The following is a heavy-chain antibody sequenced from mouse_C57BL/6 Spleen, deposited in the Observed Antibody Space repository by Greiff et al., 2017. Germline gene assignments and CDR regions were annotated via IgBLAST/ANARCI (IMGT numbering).Heavy chain of an antibody. Sequence: VQLQQPGAELVRPGTSVKLSCKASGYTFTSYWMHWVKQRPGQGLEWIGVIDPSDSYTNYNQKFKGKATLTVDTSSSTAYMQLSSLTSEDSAVYYCARRGYYDYDGTYYAMDYWGQGTSVTVSS. CDR3: ARRGYYDYDGTYYAMDY. V-gene: IGHV1-59*01. J-gene: IGHJ4*01. D-gene: IGHD2-4*01. CDR2: IDPSDSYT. CDR1: GYTFTSYW.